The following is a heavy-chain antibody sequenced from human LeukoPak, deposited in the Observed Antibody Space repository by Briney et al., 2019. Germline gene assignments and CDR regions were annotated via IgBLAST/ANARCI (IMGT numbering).Heavy chain of an antibody. Sequence: ASVKVSCKASGYTFTSYAMHWVRQAPGQRLEWMGWINAGNGNTKYSQKFQGRVTITRDTSASTAYMELSSLRSEDTAVYYCATPYYYDSSGYTSFDYWGQGTLVTVSS. CDR2: INAGNGNT. CDR1: GYTFTSYA. V-gene: IGHV1-3*01. D-gene: IGHD3-22*01. CDR3: ATPYYYDSSGYTSFDY. J-gene: IGHJ4*02.